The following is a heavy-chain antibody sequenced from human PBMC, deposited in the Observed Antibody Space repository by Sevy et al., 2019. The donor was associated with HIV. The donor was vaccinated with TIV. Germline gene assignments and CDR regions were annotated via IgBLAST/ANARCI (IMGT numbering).Heavy chain of an antibody. CDR1: GFTFSSYW. CDR3: ARGAYYDILTGYYLDY. Sequence: GWSLRLSCAASGFTFSSYWMSWVRQAPGKGLEWVANIKQDGSEKYYVDSVKGRFTISRDNAKNSLYLQMNSLRAEDTAVYYCARGAYYDILTGYYLDYWGQGTLVTVSS. D-gene: IGHD3-9*01. V-gene: IGHV3-7*01. J-gene: IGHJ4*02. CDR2: IKQDGSEK.